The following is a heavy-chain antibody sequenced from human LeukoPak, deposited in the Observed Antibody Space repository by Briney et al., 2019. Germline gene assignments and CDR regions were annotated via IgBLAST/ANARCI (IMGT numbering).Heavy chain of an antibody. CDR1: GFTFSSYA. Sequence: PGGSLRLSCAASGFTFSSYAMHWVRQAPGKGLEGVAVISYDGSNKYYADSVKGRFTISRDNSKNTLYLQMNSLRAEDTAVYYCARGGYGDYEGTFDYWGQGTLVTVSS. D-gene: IGHD4-17*01. J-gene: IGHJ4*02. CDR2: ISYDGSNK. CDR3: ARGGYGDYEGTFDY. V-gene: IGHV3-30*04.